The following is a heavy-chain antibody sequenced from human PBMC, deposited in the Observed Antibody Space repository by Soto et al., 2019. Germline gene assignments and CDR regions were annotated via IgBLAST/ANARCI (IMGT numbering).Heavy chain of an antibody. V-gene: IGHV3-21*01. CDR3: ARDYPPRDIVVVPADMSYYYYMDV. J-gene: IGHJ6*03. Sequence: EVQLVESGGGLVKPGGSLRLSCAASGFTFSSYSMNWVRQAPGKGLEWVSSISSSSSYIYYADSVKGRFTISSDNAKNSLYLQMNSLSAEDTAVYYCARDYPPRDIVVVPADMSYYYYMDVWGKGTTVTVSS. CDR2: ISSSSSYI. CDR1: GFTFSSYS. D-gene: IGHD2-2*01.